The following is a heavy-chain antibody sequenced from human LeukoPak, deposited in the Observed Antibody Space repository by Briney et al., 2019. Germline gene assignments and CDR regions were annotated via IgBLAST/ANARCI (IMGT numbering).Heavy chain of an antibody. CDR1: GGSISSSSYY. CDR2: IYYSGST. J-gene: IGHJ4*02. Sequence: PSETLSLTCTVSGGSISSSSYYWGWIRQPPGKGLEWIGSIYYSGSTYYNPSLKSRVTISVDTSKNQFSLKMSSVTAADTAVYYCARDWDVAGLAYWGQGTLVTVSS. V-gene: IGHV4-39*07. D-gene: IGHD6-19*01. CDR3: ARDWDVAGLAY.